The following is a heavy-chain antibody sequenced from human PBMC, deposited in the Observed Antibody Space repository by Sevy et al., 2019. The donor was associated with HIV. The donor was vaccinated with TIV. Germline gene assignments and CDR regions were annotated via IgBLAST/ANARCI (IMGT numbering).Heavy chain of an antibody. V-gene: IGHV3-33*01. CDR2: IWFDGSNT. D-gene: IGHD4-17*01. Sequence: GGYLRLSCAASGFTFSSYGMHWVRQGPGKGLEWVAVIWFDGSNTYYADAVKGRFTISRDIAKNTVHLQMNSLRAEDTAGYYCARDLEFYDSGDYGPAFMPDYWGQGTLVTVSS. CDR1: GFTFSSYG. J-gene: IGHJ4*02. CDR3: ARDLEFYDSGDYGPAFMPDY.